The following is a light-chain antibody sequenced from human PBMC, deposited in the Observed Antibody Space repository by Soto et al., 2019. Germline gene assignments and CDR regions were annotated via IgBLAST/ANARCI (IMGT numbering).Light chain of an antibody. CDR1: SSDVGNYDL. V-gene: IGLV2-23*01. CDR2: EGS. J-gene: IGLJ1*01. CDR3: CSYAGNSTPYV. Sequence: QSVLTQPASVSGSPGQSITISCTGTSSDVGNYDLVSWYQQHPGKAPKLIIYEGSKRPSGLSNRFSGSKSGNTASLTISGLQAEDEADYYCCSYAGNSTPYVFGTGTKVTVL.